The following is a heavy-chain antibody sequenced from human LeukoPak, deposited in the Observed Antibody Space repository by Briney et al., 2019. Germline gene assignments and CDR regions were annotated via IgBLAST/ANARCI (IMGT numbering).Heavy chain of an antibody. D-gene: IGHD3-10*01. CDR1: GGSISSGSYY. J-gene: IGHJ5*02. CDR2: IYYSGST. V-gene: IGHV4-61*01. Sequence: PSETLSLTCTVSGGSISSGSYYWSWIRQPPGKGLEWIGYIYYSGSTNYSPSLKSRVTISVDTSKNQFSLKLSSVTAADTAVYYCARGPLYYGSGSYYNFGFDPWGQGTLVTVSS. CDR3: ARGPLYYGSGSYYNFGFDP.